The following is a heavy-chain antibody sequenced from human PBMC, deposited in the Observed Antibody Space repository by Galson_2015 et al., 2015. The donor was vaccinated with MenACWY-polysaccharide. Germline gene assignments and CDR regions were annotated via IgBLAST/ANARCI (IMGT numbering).Heavy chain of an antibody. Sequence: SLRLSCAASGFTVSSNYMSWVRQAPGKGLEWVSVIYSGGSTYYADSEKGRFTISRHNSKNTLYLQMNSLRAEDTAVYYCARGAMAVAGPYRGIDYWGQGTLVTVSS. CDR1: GFTVSSNY. D-gene: IGHD6-19*01. CDR2: IYSGGST. J-gene: IGHJ4*02. CDR3: ARGAMAVAGPYRGIDY. V-gene: IGHV3-53*04.